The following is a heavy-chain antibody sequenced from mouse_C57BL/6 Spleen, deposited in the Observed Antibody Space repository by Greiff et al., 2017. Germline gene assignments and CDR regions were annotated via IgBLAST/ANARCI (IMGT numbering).Heavy chain of an antibody. CDR1: GFTFSDYY. CDR2: INYDGSST. CDR3: ARDLISKDFDY. V-gene: IGHV5-16*01. D-gene: IGHD1-1*01. Sequence: EVKLVESEGGLVQPGSSMTLSCTASGFTFSDYYMAWVRQVPEKGLEWVANINYDGSSTYYHDSLKSRFIISRDKATNILYLEMSSLKSEDTATYYCARDLISKDFDYWGQGTTLTVSS. J-gene: IGHJ2*01.